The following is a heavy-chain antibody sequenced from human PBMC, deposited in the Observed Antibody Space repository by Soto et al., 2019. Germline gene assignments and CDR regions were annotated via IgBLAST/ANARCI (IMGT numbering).Heavy chain of an antibody. Sequence: GGSLRLSCAASGFTFSDYYMSWIRQAPGKWLEWVSYISSSGASIYYADSVKGRFTISRDNAENSLSLQMNSLRAEDTAVYYCVRGGWSSSGGIAASWGQGXLVTVYS. CDR3: VRGGWSSSGGIAAS. V-gene: IGHV3-11*01. D-gene: IGHD6-13*01. CDR2: ISSSGASI. J-gene: IGHJ5*02. CDR1: GFTFSDYY.